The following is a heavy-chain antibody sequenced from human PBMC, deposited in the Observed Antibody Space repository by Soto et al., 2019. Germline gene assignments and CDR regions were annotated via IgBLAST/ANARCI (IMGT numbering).Heavy chain of an antibody. J-gene: IGHJ4*02. CDR3: ARDRGQLVLDY. CDR1: GFIFSDYF. Sequence: QGQLVESGGGLVRPGGSLRLSCAASGFIFSDYFMSWVRQAPGKGLEWIAYISSSGDAIYYADSVMGRFTISRDNAKNSLFLQMYSLTAEDTAVYYCARDRGQLVLDYWGQGNLVPVSS. D-gene: IGHD6-6*01. CDR2: ISSSGDAI. V-gene: IGHV3-11*01.